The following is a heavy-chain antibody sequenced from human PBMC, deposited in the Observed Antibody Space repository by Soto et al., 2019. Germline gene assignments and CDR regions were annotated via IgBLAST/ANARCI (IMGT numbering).Heavy chain of an antibody. V-gene: IGHV4-34*09. D-gene: IGHD4-17*01. CDR3: ARDVLSDYGGNWFAFDI. Sequence: TYSVDGGYFSGYCGSWISQKPGKGLEWIGEINHSGSTYYDPSLKSRVNISVDTSKNQFSLNLSSVTAADTAVYYCARDVLSDYGGNWFAFDIWGQGKMVTVSS. J-gene: IGHJ3*02. CDR2: INHSGST. CDR1: GGYFSGYC.